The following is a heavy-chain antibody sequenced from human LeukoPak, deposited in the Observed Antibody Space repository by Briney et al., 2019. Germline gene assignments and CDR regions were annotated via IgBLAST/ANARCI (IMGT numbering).Heavy chain of an antibody. CDR2: ISAYNGNT. J-gene: IGHJ4*02. V-gene: IGHV1-18*04. D-gene: IGHD5-18*01. CDR3: ARSNAVSGYSYGSDY. Sequence: GASVKVSCKASGYTFTSYGISWVRQAPGQGLEWMGWISAYNGNTNYAQKLQGRVTMTTDTSTSTAYMELRSLRSDDTAVYYCARSNAVSGYSYGSDYWGQGTLVTVSS. CDR1: GYTFTSYG.